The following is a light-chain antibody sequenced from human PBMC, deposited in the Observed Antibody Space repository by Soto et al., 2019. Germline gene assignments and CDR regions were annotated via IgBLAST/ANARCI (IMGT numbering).Light chain of an antibody. J-gene: IGLJ2*01. V-gene: IGLV2-14*01. CDR1: SSDVGGYNY. CDR2: EVS. Sequence: QSALTQPASVSESPGQSITISCTGTSSDVGGYNYVSWYQQHPGKPPKLMIYEVSNRPSGVSNRFSGSKSGNTASLTISGLQAEDEADYYCSSYTSSSTLVFGEGTKLTVL. CDR3: SSYTSSSTLV.